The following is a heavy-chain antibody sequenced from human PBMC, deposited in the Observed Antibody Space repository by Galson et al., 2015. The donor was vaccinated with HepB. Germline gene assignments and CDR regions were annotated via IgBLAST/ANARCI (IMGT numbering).Heavy chain of an antibody. V-gene: IGHV3-11*03. Sequence: SLRLSCAASGFTFSDYYMRWIRQAPGKGLEWVSYISSSSSYTNYADSVKGRFTISRDNAKNSLYLQMDSLRAEDTAVYYCARAPGGQQLVFDYWGQGTLVTVSS. J-gene: IGHJ4*02. CDR2: ISSSSSYT. D-gene: IGHD6-13*01. CDR3: ARAPGGQQLVFDY. CDR1: GFTFSDYY.